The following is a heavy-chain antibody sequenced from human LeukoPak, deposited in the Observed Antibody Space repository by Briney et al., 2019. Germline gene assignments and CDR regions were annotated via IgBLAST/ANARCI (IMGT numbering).Heavy chain of an antibody. D-gene: IGHD5-12*01. CDR2: ISYDGSNK. CDR3: ARDWRGNSGYDIGL. CDR1: GFTFSSYA. J-gene: IGHJ4*02. Sequence: GRSLRLSCAASGFTFSSYAMHWVRQAPGKGLEWVAVISYDGSNKYYADSVKGRFTISRDNSKNTLYLQMNSLRAEDTAVYYCARDWRGNSGYDIGLWGQGTPVTVSS. V-gene: IGHV3-30-3*01.